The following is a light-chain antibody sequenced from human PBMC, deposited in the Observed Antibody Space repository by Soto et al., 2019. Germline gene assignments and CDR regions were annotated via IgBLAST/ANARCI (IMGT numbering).Light chain of an antibody. V-gene: IGLV5-39*01. CDR2: YKSDSDK. CDR3: AIWYSDSVI. J-gene: IGLJ2*01. Sequence: QSVLTQPTSLSASPGASARLTCTLRSDINVDAYRIYWYQQNPGSLPRYLLTYKSDSDKRQGSGVPSRFSGSKDASTNAGLLLISGLQSEDEADYYCAIWYSDSVIFGGGTKLTVL. CDR1: SDINVDAYR.